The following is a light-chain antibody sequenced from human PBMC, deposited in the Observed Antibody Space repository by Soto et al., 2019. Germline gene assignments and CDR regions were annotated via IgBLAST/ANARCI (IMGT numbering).Light chain of an antibody. CDR1: SSDVGGYNY. Sequence: QSALTQPPSASGSPGQSITISCTGNSSDVGGYNYVSWYQQHPGNAPKLIIHEVNKRPSGVPDRFSGSKSGNTASLTVTGLQAEDEADYYCSSYAGSNILVFGEGTKVTVL. V-gene: IGLV2-8*01. CDR3: SSYAGSNILV. J-gene: IGLJ2*01. CDR2: EVN.